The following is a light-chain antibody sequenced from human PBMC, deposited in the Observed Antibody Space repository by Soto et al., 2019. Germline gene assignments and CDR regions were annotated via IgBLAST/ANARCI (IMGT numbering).Light chain of an antibody. V-gene: IGLV1-44*01. CDR1: SSNIGSHS. J-gene: IGLJ3*02. CDR2: RSS. Sequence: QSVLTQPPSASGTPGQRITISCSGSSSNIGSHSVNWYQQLPGTAPKLLIYRSSQRTSGVPDRFSGSKSGTSASLAISGLQSGDEADYYCALWDDSLNGPVFGGGTKVTVL. CDR3: ALWDDSLNGPV.